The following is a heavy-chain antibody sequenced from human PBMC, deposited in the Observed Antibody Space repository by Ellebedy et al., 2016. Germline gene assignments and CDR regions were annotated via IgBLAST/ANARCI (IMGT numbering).Heavy chain of an antibody. D-gene: IGHD3-10*01. CDR2: IWYDGSNK. CDR3: ARELRSGNYASWSFDV. V-gene: IGHV3-33*01. J-gene: IGHJ2*01. CDR1: GFTFSSYG. Sequence: GESLMISXAASGFTFSSYGMHWIRQAPGKGLEWVAVIWYDGSNKYYADSVKGRFTISRDNSKNTLYLQMNSLRAEDTAVYYCARELRSGNYASWSFDVWGRGTLVIVSS.